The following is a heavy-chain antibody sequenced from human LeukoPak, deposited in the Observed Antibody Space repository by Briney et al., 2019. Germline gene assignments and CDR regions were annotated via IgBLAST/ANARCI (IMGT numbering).Heavy chain of an antibody. CDR3: AILPITMVESKHYYYYYGMDV. Sequence: GVSVKVSCKASGYTFTSYDINWVRQATGQGFEWMGWMNPNSGNTGYAQKFQGRVTMTRNTSISTAYMELSSLRSEGTAVYYCAILPITMVESKHYYYYYGMDVWGQGTTVTVSS. D-gene: IGHD3-10*01. CDR1: GYTFTSYD. V-gene: IGHV1-8*01. J-gene: IGHJ6*02. CDR2: MNPNSGNT.